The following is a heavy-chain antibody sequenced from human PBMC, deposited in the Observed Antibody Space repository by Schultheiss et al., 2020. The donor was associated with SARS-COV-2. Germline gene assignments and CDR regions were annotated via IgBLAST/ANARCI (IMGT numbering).Heavy chain of an antibody. CDR2: MNPNSGNT. V-gene: IGHV1-8*01. J-gene: IGHJ5*02. Sequence: ASVKVSCKASGYTFTSYDINWVRQATGQVLEWMGWMNPNSGNTGYAQKFQGRVTMTRNTSISTAYMELSSLRSEDTAVYYCARGRGVVPAARFNWFDPWGQGTLVTVSS. D-gene: IGHD2-2*01. CDR1: GYTFTSYD. CDR3: ARGRGVVPAARFNWFDP.